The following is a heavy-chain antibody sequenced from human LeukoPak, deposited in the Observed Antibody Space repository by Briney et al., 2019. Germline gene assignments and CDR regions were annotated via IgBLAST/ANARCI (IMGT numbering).Heavy chain of an antibody. V-gene: IGHV1-69*13. J-gene: IGHJ4*02. CDR3: ARDVVGAYGTKALDD. Sequence: SVKVSCKASGYTFTSYGISWVRQAPGQGLEWMGGIIPIIGTADYIQKFQDRVTITADESTTTSYMELRSLRSDDTAVYYCARDVVGAYGTKALDDWDQGTLVTVSA. CDR1: GYTFTSYG. CDR2: IIPIIGTA. D-gene: IGHD1-26*01.